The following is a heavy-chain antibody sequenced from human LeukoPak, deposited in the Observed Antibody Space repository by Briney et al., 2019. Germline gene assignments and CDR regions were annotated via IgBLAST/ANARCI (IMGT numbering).Heavy chain of an antibody. V-gene: IGHV1-69*05. CDR3: AREQGDYVWGSYRNFDY. Sequence: ASVKVPCKASGGTFSSYAISWVRQAPGQGLEWMGRIIPIFGTANYAQKFQGRVTITTDESTSTAYMELSSLRSEDTAVYYCAREQGDYVWGSYRNFDYWGQGTLVTVSS. CDR2: IIPIFGTA. CDR1: GGTFSSYA. D-gene: IGHD3-16*02. J-gene: IGHJ4*02.